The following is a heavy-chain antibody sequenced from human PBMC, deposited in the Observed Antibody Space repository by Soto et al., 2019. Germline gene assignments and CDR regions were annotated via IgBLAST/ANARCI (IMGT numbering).Heavy chain of an antibody. CDR2: IIPIFGTA. J-gene: IGHJ6*02. D-gene: IGHD5-12*01. V-gene: IGHV1-69*13. Sequence: SVKVSCKASGGTFSSYAISWVRQAPGQGLEWMGGIIPIFGTANYAQKFQGRVTITADESTSTAYMELSSLRSEDTAVYYCARGVYVATIHGGTDVWGQGTSVTVSS. CDR3: ARGVYVATIHGGTDV. CDR1: GGTFSSYA.